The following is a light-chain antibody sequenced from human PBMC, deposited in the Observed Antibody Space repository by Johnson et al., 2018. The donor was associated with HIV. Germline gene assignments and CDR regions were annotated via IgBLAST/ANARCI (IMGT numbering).Light chain of an antibody. CDR2: ENN. J-gene: IGLJ1*01. Sequence: QSVLTQPPSVSAAPGRRVTISCSGSSSNIGNNYVSWYQQLPGTAPKLLIYENNKRPSGIPDRFSGSKYGTSATLGITGLQTGDEADYYCGTWDSSLSAGGNVFGTGTKVTVL. V-gene: IGLV1-51*02. CDR3: GTWDSSLSAGGNV. CDR1: SSNIGNNY.